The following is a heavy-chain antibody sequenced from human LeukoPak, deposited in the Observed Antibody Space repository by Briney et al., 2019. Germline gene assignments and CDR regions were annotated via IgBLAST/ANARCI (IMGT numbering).Heavy chain of an antibody. Sequence: SGTLSLTCAVSGGSISSSNGWSWVRQPPGMGLEWIGEIYHSGSTNYNPSLKSRVTISADKSKNPFSPKLSSVTAADTAVYSCARSDSSGWYEGYYWGQGTLVTVSS. J-gene: IGHJ4*02. CDR2: IYHSGST. V-gene: IGHV4-4*02. CDR3: ARSDSSGWYEGYY. D-gene: IGHD6-19*01. CDR1: GGSISSSNG.